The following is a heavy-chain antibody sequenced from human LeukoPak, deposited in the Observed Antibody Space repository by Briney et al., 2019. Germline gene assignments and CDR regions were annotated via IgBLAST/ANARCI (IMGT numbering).Heavy chain of an antibody. CDR2: IYSGGST. D-gene: IGHD3-10*01. V-gene: IGHV3-66*01. CDR1: GFTVSSNY. Sequence: GGSLRLSCAASGFTVSSNYMSWVRQAPGKGLEWVSVIYSGGSTYYADSVKGRFTISRDNSKNTLYLQMNSLRAEDTAVYYCARDLSTMVRGVSGYWGQGTLVTVSS. J-gene: IGHJ4*02. CDR3: ARDLSTMVRGVSGY.